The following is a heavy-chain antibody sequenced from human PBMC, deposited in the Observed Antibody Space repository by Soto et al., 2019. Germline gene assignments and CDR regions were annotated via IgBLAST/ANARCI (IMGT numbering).Heavy chain of an antibody. D-gene: IGHD6-19*01. CDR3: ARDTGWGLGY. Sequence: QVQLQESGPGLVRPSGTLSLTCAVSGDSINSNYCWTWVRQPPGKGLEWIAEIYYSGGTSYNPSLKRRVTISMDKSNNQFSLNLTSVTAADTAMYYCARDTGWGLGYWGQGTLVTVSS. CDR1: GDSINSNYC. J-gene: IGHJ4*02. V-gene: IGHV4-4*02. CDR2: IYYSGGT.